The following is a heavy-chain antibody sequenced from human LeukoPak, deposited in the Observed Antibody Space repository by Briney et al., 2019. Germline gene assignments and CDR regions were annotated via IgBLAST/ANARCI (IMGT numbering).Heavy chain of an antibody. CDR3: ARHRTPYCSSTSCYLDYFDY. V-gene: IGHV4-39*01. D-gene: IGHD2-2*01. Sequence: SETLSLTCTVSGGSISSSSYYWGWIRQPPGKGLEWIGSIYYSGSTYYNPSLKSRVTISVDTSKNQFSLKLSSGTAADTAVYYCARHRTPYCSSTSCYLDYFDYWGQGTLVTVSS. CDR1: GGSISSSSYY. CDR2: IYYSGST. J-gene: IGHJ4*02.